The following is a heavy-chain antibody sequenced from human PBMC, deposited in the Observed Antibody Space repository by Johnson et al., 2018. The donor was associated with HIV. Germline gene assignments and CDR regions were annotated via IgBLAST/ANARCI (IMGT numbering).Heavy chain of an antibody. CDR3: ARAYIYGAFDI. CDR2: IYSGGYT. CDR1: GFTVSSNY. V-gene: IGHV3-66*02. Sequence: VQLVESAGGLVQPGGSLRLSCAASGFTVSSNYMSWVRQAPGTGLAWVSIIYSGGYTNYADSVKGRFTISRDNSKNTLYLQMNSLRAEDTAVYYCARAYIYGAFDIWGQGTMVTVSS. D-gene: IGHD3-16*01. J-gene: IGHJ3*02.